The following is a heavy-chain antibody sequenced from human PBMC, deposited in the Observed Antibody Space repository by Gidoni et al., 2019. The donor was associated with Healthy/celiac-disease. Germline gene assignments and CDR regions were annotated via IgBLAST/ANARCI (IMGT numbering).Heavy chain of an antibody. D-gene: IGHD2-21*01. CDR1: GGSFSGYY. CDR2: INHSGST. Sequence: QVQLQQWGAGLLKPSETLSLTCAVYGGSFSGYYWSWIRQPPGKGLEWMGEINHSGSTNYTPSVKMRVTIAVDPHKNRFSLKLSSGTAADTAGYYWARGALWGGAGYWGQGTLVTVSS. V-gene: IGHV4-34*01. J-gene: IGHJ4*02. CDR3: ARGALWGGAGY.